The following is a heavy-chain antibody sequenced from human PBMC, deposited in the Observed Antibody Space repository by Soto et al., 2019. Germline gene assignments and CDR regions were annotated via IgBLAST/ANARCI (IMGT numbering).Heavy chain of an antibody. D-gene: IGHD4-17*01. V-gene: IGHV3-30-3*01. CDR3: ARPSGDDYGAPRDFDY. Sequence: GSLRLSCAASGFTFSSYAMHWVRQAPGKGLEWVAVISYDGSNKYYADSVKGRFTISRDNSKNTLYLQMNSLRAEDTAVYYCARPSGDDYGAPRDFDYWGQGTLVTVSS. CDR2: ISYDGSNK. J-gene: IGHJ4*02. CDR1: GFTFSSYA.